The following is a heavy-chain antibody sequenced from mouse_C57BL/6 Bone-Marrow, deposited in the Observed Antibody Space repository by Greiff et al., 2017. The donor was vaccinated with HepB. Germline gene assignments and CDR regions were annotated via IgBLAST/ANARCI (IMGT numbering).Heavy chain of an antibody. D-gene: IGHD1-1*01. V-gene: IGHV2-2*01. CDR2: IWSGGST. J-gene: IGHJ1*03. CDR3: ARRGGGYGTFYWYFDV. Sequence: VQLQQSGPGLVQPSQSLSITCTVSGFSLTSYGVHWVRQSPGKGLEWLGVIWSGGSTDYNAAFISSMSIRKDNSKSQVVFKMNRLPADDTAIYYCARRGGGYGTFYWYFDVWGTGTTVTVSS. CDR1: GFSLTSYG.